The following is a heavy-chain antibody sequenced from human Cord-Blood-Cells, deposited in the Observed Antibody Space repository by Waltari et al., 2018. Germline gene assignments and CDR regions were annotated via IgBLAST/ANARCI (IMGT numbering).Heavy chain of an antibody. CDR1: GGSICSSSYY. D-gene: IGHD3-3*01. CDR3: ATHHYDFWSGYYRSFDY. J-gene: IGHJ4*02. CDR2: IYYSGST. V-gene: IGHV4-39*01. Sequence: QLQLQESGPGLVKPSEPLSLTCTVSGGSICSSSYYWGWTRQPPGKGLEWIGSIYYSGSTYYNPSLKSRVTISVDTSKNQFSLKLSSVTAADTAVYYCATHHYDFWSGYYRSFDYWGQGTLVTVSS.